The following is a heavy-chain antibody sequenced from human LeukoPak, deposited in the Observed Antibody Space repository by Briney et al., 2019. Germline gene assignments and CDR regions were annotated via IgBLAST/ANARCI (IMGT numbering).Heavy chain of an antibody. V-gene: IGHV3-48*03. CDR1: GFTFISYE. CDR2: ISSNGSTM. D-gene: IGHD3-10*02. CDR3: AELGITMIGGV. J-gene: IGHJ6*04. Sequence: TGGSLRLSCAASGFTFISYEMNWVRQAPGKGLEWVSYISSNGSTMYYADSVKGRFTISRDSAKNSLYLQMNSLRPEDTAVYYCAELGITMIGGVWGKGTTVTISS.